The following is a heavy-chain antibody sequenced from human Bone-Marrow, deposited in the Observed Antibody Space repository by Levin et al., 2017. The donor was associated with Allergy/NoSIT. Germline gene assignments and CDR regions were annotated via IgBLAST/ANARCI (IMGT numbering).Heavy chain of an antibody. J-gene: IGHJ4*02. D-gene: IGHD3-22*01. Sequence: SETLSLTCAVYGGSFSGYYWSWIRQPPGKGLEWIGEINHSGSTNYNPSLKSRVTISVDTSKNQFSLKLSSVTAADTAVYYCARERAPAYYYDSSGYLIDYWGQGTLVTVSS. V-gene: IGHV4-34*01. CDR3: ARERAPAYYYDSSGYLIDY. CDR2: INHSGST. CDR1: GGSFSGYY.